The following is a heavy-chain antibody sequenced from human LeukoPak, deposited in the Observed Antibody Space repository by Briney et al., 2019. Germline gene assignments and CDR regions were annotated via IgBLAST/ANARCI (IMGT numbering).Heavy chain of an antibody. CDR2: ISGSGGST. Sequence: PVGSLRLSCAASGFTFSSYARSWVRQAPGKGLEWLSAISGSGGSTYYAGSVKGRFTISRDNSKNTLYLQMNSLRAEDTAVYYCAKFLPTHIVVANYYFDYWGQGTLVTVSS. D-gene: IGHD2-21*01. CDR1: GFTFSSYA. J-gene: IGHJ4*02. CDR3: AKFLPTHIVVANYYFDY. V-gene: IGHV3-23*01.